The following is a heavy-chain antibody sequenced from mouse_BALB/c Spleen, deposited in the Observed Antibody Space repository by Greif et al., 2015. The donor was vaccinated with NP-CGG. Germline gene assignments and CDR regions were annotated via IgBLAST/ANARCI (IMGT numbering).Heavy chain of an antibody. CDR1: GYTYTEYT. CDR3: AGYYFFDY. Sequence: EVQVVESGPELVKPGTSVKISCKTSGYTYTEYTMHWVKQSHGKSLEWIGGINPNNGVTSYNQKFKGKATLTVDKSSSTSFMELRSLTSEDSAVYYCAGYYFFDYWGQGTTLTVSS. CDR2: INPNNGVT. V-gene: IGHV1-18*01. J-gene: IGHJ2*01.